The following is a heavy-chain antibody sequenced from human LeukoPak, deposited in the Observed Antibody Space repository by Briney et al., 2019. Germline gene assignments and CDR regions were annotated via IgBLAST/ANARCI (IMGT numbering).Heavy chain of an antibody. CDR2: ITTTSSYI. D-gene: IGHD2-21*01. V-gene: IGHV3-21*01. CDR3: ARDLFGAYCACPTPDY. J-gene: IGHJ4*02. CDR1: GFTFSSYT. Sequence: GGSLRLSCAASGFTFSSYTMNWVRQAPGKGLEWVSSITTTSSYIYYADSVKGRFTISRDNAKNTLYLQMNSLRAEDTAVYYCARDLFGAYCACPTPDYWGQGTLVSVSS.